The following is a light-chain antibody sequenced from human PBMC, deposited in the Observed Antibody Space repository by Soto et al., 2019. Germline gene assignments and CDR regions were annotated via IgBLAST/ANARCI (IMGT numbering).Light chain of an antibody. V-gene: IGKV3-20*01. Sequence: EIVLTQSPGTLSLSPGERATLSCRASQSVSSSYFGWFQQRPGQAPRLLIYDTYFRATGIPDRFSGSGSGPDFTLTITRLEPEDFAVYYCQQYSGPPYTLGQGTKMEIK. J-gene: IGKJ2*01. CDR2: DTY. CDR3: QQYSGPPYT. CDR1: QSVSSSY.